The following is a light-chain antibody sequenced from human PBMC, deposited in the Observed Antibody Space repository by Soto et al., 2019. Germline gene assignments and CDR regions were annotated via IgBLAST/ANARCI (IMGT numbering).Light chain of an antibody. CDR3: QQLNSYPIT. CDR1: QGIRSY. CDR2: AAS. Sequence: IQLTQSPSSLSASVGDRVTITCRASQGIRSYLTWYQQKPGKAPKVLIYAASTLQTGVPSRFSGSGSRTDFTLTISSLQPEDFATYYCQQLNSYPITFGQGTRLEIK. V-gene: IGKV1-9*01. J-gene: IGKJ5*01.